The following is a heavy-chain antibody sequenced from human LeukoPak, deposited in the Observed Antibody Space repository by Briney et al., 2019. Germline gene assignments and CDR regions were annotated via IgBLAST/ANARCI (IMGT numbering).Heavy chain of an antibody. CDR3: ARHLRTFWGIDY. J-gene: IGHJ4*02. D-gene: IGHD7-27*01. Sequence: SETLSLTCTVSGGSISTYFWSWIRQPPGKGLEWIGYIYYGGNTDYSPSLKSRVTISVDTSKNQFSLKLSSVTAADTAVYYCARHLRTFWGIDYWGQGTPVIVSS. CDR2: IYYGGNT. V-gene: IGHV4-59*08. CDR1: GGSISTYF.